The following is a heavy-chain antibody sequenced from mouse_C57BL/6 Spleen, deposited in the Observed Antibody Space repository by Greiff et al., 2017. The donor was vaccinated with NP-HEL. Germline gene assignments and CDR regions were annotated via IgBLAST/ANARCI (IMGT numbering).Heavy chain of an antibody. CDR2: INPNNGGT. D-gene: IGHD2-1*01. J-gene: IGHJ2*01. Sequence: LQQSGPELVKPGASVKISCKASGYTFTDYYMNWVKQSHGKSLEWIGDINPNNGGTSYNQKFKGKATLTVDKSSSTAYMELRSLTSEDSAVYYCARWVYGNYYFDYWGQGTTLTVSS. V-gene: IGHV1-26*01. CDR1: GYTFTDYY. CDR3: ARWVYGNYYFDY.